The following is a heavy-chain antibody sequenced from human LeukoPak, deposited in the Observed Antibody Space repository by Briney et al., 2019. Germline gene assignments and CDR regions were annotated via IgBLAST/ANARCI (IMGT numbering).Heavy chain of an antibody. Sequence: PGGSLRLSCAASAFTFSSYSMNWVRQAPGKGLEWVSYISSSSSTIYYADSVKGRFTISRDNAKNSLYLQMNSLRAEDTAVYYCARVGYDYVWGSYRTRYFDYWGQGTLVTVSS. CDR1: AFTFSSYS. CDR2: ISSSSSTI. D-gene: IGHD3-16*02. J-gene: IGHJ4*02. CDR3: ARVGYDYVWGSYRTRYFDY. V-gene: IGHV3-48*01.